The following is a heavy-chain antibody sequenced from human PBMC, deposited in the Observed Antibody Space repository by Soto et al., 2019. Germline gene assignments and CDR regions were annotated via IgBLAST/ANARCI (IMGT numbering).Heavy chain of an antibody. J-gene: IGHJ5*01. CDR3: ARGKTRIAAQAKRSGFAS. CDR2: IGTAGDT. V-gene: IGHV3-13*01. D-gene: IGHD6-6*01. CDR1: GFTFSSYD. Sequence: EVQLVESGGGLVQPGGSLRLSCAASGFTFSSYDMHWVRQATGKGLEWVSAIGTAGDTYYPGSVKGRFTISRENSKNSLYLQMNSLRAEDTAVYYCARGKTRIAAQAKRSGFASWGQGTLVTVSS.